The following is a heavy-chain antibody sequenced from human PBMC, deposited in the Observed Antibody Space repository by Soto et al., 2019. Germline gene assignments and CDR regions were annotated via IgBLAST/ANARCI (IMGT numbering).Heavy chain of an antibody. CDR2: IYYSGST. V-gene: IGHV4-59*08. J-gene: IGHJ3*02. D-gene: IGHD3-10*01. Sequence: QVQLQESGPGLVKPSETLSLTCTVSGGSISSYYWSWIRQPPGKGLEWIGYIYYSGSTNNNPSPKSRVTISVDTSKNQFSLKLSSVTAADTAVYYCARRYGSSFDIWGQGTMVTVSS. CDR1: GGSISSYY. CDR3: ARRYGSSFDI.